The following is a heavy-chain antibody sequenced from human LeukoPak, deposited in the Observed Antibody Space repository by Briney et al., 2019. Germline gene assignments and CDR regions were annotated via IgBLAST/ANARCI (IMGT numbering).Heavy chain of an antibody. CDR3: ARLAKCDGDCYSFDF. J-gene: IGHJ4*02. D-gene: IGHD2-21*02. V-gene: IGHV4-59*11. CDR2: IDYNGYT. Sequence: SETLSLTCAVSGDSISGHPWNWIRQPPGKGLDYIGFIDYNGYTNYNPSLKSRVTISADTSKNQLSLNLNSVTSADAAVYYCARLAKCDGDCYSFDFWGQGILVAVSS. CDR1: GDSISGHP.